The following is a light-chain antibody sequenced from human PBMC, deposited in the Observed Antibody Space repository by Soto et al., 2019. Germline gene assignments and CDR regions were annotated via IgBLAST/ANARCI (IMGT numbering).Light chain of an antibody. CDR2: DAS. V-gene: IGKV3-11*01. CDR1: QSVTNY. Sequence: EIFLTQSPDTLSLSPGELATLTCSASQSVTNYIAWYQQRPGQAPRLLIYDASNRATGVPARFSGSRSGTDFTLTIIDLEPADFGLYYCQQRLNWPPGFGQGTKVEIK. CDR3: QQRLNWPPG. J-gene: IGKJ1*01.